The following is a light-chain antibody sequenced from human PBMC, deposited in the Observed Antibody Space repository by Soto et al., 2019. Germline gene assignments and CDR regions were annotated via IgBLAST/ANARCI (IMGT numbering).Light chain of an antibody. Sequence: IVSTQSPGTLSLSPGERATLSCRASQSVRSTYLAWYQQKPGQAPRLLIYGASSRATCIPDRFSGSGSGTDFTLTLTRLEPEDFAVFYCQQYGTSPGTVGQGTKLEI. CDR2: GAS. CDR3: QQYGTSPGT. J-gene: IGKJ2*01. CDR1: QSVRSTY. V-gene: IGKV3-20*01.